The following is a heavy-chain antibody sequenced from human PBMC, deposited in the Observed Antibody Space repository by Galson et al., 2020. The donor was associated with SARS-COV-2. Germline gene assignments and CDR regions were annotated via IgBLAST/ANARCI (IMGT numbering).Heavy chain of an antibody. CDR3: ARDQAQYYYDSSGYEFDY. V-gene: IGHV3-48*03. CDR1: GFTFSSYE. Sequence: GGSLRLSCAASGFTFSSYEMNWVRQAPGKGLEWVSYISSSGSTIYYADSVKGRFTISRDNAKNSLYLQMNSLRAEDTAVYYCARDQAQYYYDSSGYEFDYWGQGTLVTVSS. D-gene: IGHD3-22*01. CDR2: ISSSGSTI. J-gene: IGHJ4*02.